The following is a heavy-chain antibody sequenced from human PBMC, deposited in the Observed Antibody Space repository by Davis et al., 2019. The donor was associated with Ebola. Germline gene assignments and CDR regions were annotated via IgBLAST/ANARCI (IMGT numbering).Heavy chain of an antibody. CDR2: INPNSGGT. CDR3: ATWGFYYYYGMDV. J-gene: IGHJ6*02. CDR1: GYTFTGYY. Sequence: ASVKVSCKASGYTFTGYYMHWVRQAPGQGLEWMGWINPNSGGTNYAQKFQGWVTMTRDTSISTAYMELSRLRSDDTAVYYCATWGFYYYYGMDVWGQGTTVTVSS. D-gene: IGHD7-27*01. V-gene: IGHV1-2*04.